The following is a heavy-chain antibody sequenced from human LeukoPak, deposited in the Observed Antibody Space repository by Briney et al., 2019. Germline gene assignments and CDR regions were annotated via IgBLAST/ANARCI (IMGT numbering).Heavy chain of an antibody. V-gene: IGHV3-21*01. Sequence: GGSLRLSCAASGFIFSSFSMNWVRQAPGKGLEWVSSISTSSTYIYYADSVKGRFTISRDNAKNSLFLQMSSLRAEDTAVYYCARDLPIYGVVTEWNYFDFWGQGTLVTVSS. D-gene: IGHD3-3*01. CDR1: GFIFSSFS. J-gene: IGHJ4*02. CDR3: ARDLPIYGVVTEWNYFDF. CDR2: ISTSSTYI.